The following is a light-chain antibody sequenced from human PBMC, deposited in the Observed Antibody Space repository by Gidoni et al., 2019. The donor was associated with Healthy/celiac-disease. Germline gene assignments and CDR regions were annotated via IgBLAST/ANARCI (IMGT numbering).Light chain of an antibody. CDR2: EVS. CDR1: SSDVGGYNY. CDR3: SSYTSSSTPV. J-gene: IGLJ2*01. V-gene: IGLV2-14*01. Sequence: QSALTQPVSVSGSPGQSITISCTGTSSDVGGYNYVSWYQQHPGKAPKLMIYEVSNRPSGVSNRFSGSKSGNTASLTISGLQAEDEADYYCSSYTSSSTPVFGGGTKLT.